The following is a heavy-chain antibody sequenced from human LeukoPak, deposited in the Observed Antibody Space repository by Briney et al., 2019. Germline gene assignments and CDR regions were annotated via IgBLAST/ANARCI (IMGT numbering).Heavy chain of an antibody. D-gene: IGHD6-13*01. V-gene: IGHV1-2*06. CDR3: ARWRIAAAGWDY. CDR1: GYTFTGYY. Sequence: ASVKVSCKASGYTFTGYYMHWVRQAPGQGLEWMGRINPNSGGTNYAQKFQGRVTMTRDTSISTAYMGLSRLRSDDTAVYYCARWRIAAAGWDYWGQGTLVTVSS. J-gene: IGHJ4*02. CDR2: INPNSGGT.